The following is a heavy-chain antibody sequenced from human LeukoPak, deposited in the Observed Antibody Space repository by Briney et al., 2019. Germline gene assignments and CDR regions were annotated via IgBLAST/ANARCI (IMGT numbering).Heavy chain of an antibody. J-gene: IGHJ6*03. V-gene: IGHV3-7*01. Sequence: GGSLSLSCAASEFTFSSYWMSWVRQAPGKGLEWVANIKQDGSEKYYVDSVKGRFTISRDNAKNSLYLQMNSLRAEDTAVYYCARDRSGWELLTRRYSYYYMDVWGKGTTVTVSS. CDR1: EFTFSSYW. CDR3: ARDRSGWELLTRRYSYYYMDV. CDR2: IKQDGSEK. D-gene: IGHD1-26*01.